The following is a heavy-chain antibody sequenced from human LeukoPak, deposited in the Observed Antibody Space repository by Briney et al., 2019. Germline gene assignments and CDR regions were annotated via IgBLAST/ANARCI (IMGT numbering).Heavy chain of an antibody. V-gene: IGHV4-4*07. Sequence: SETLSLTCTVSGGSISSYYWSWIRQPAGKGLEWIGRIYTSGSTNYNPSLKSRVTMSVDTSKNQFSLKLSSVTAADTAVYYCARGTFDILTGYLYYYGMDVWGQGTTVTVSS. J-gene: IGHJ6*02. CDR2: IYTSGST. D-gene: IGHD3-9*01. CDR1: GGSISSYY. CDR3: ARGTFDILTGYLYYYGMDV.